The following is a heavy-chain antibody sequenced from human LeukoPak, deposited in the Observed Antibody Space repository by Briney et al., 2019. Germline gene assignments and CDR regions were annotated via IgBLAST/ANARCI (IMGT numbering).Heavy chain of an antibody. Sequence: GASVKVSRKASGYTFTTYYMHWVRQAPGQGLEWMGIINPSGGSTTYAQKFQGRVTITRDTSTSTAYMEVSSLRSEDTAVYYCARDRHGSETYNYYGMDVWGQGTTVTVSS. D-gene: IGHD3-10*01. J-gene: IGHJ6*02. CDR1: GYTFTTYY. CDR2: INPSGGST. CDR3: ARDRHGSETYNYYGMDV. V-gene: IGHV1-46*01.